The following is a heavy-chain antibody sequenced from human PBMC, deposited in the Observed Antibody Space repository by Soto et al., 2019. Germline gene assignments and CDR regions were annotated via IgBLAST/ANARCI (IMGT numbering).Heavy chain of an antibody. Sequence: GASVKVSCKVSGYTLTELSMHWVRQAPGKGLEWMGGFDPEDGETIYAQKFQGRVTMTEDTSTDTAYMELSSLRSEDTAVYYCATFGSWVGYYYYGMDVWGQGTTVTVSS. CDR3: ATFGSWVGYYYYGMDV. D-gene: IGHD1-26*01. V-gene: IGHV1-24*01. CDR1: GYTLTELS. CDR2: FDPEDGET. J-gene: IGHJ6*02.